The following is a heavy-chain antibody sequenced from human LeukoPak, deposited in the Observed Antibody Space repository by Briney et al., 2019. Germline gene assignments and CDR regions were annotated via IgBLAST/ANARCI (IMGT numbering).Heavy chain of an antibody. Sequence: PGGSLRLSCAASGFTFSSYAMSWVRQAPGKGLEWVSSISGSGDTTYYADSVKGRFTISRDNSKNTLDLQMTSLGAEDTAVYYCANGSLQFPYFDWLSSIFGPWGQGTLVSVSS. CDR1: GFTFSSYA. J-gene: IGHJ5*02. CDR2: ISGSGDTT. CDR3: ANGSLQFPYFDWLSSIFGP. V-gene: IGHV3-23*01. D-gene: IGHD3-9*01.